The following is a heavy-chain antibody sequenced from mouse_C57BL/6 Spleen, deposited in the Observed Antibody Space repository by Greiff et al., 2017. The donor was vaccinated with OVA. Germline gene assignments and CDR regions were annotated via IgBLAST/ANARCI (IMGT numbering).Heavy chain of an antibody. Sequence: VQLQESGAELVRPGASVTLSCKASGYTFTDYEMHWVKQTPVHGLEWIGAIDPETGGTAYNQKFKGKAILTADKSSSTAYMELRSLTSEDSAVYYCTRDYSNPYWGQCTTLTVSS. CDR1: GYTFTDYE. CDR3: TRDYSNPY. V-gene: IGHV1-15*01. J-gene: IGHJ2*01. D-gene: IGHD2-5*01. CDR2: IDPETGGT.